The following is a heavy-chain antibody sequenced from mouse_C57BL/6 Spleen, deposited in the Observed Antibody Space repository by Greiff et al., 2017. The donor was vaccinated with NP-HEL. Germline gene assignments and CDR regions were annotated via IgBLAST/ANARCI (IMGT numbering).Heavy chain of an antibody. Sequence: EVQLQQSGPELVKPGASVKISCKASGYTFTDYYMNWVKQSHGKSLEWIGDINPNNGGTSYNQKFKGKATLTVDKSSSTAYMEIRSLTSEDSAVYYCARDNYGSSYGGEHYAMDYWGQGTSVTVSS. CDR1: GYTFTDYY. J-gene: IGHJ4*01. CDR3: ARDNYGSSYGGEHYAMDY. V-gene: IGHV1-26*01. CDR2: INPNNGGT. D-gene: IGHD1-1*01.